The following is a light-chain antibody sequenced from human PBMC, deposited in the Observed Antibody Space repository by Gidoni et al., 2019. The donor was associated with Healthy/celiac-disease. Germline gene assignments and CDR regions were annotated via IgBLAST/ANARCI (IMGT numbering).Light chain of an antibody. CDR1: QSVSSSY. CDR3: QQYGSSPRT. V-gene: IGKV3-20*01. Sequence: IELTQSPGTLSLSPGERATLSCRASQSVSSSYLAWYQQKPGQAPRLLIYGASSRATGIPDRFSGSGSGTDFTLTISRLEPEDFAVYYCQQYGSSPRTFXQXTKVEIK. CDR2: GAS. J-gene: IGKJ1*01.